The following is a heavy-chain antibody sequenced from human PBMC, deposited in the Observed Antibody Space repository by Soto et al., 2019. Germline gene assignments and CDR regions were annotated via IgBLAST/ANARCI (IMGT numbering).Heavy chain of an antibody. CDR3: PRGRYGDY. CDR2: ISAHNGNT. J-gene: IGHJ4*02. V-gene: IGHV1-18*01. CDR1: GYTFTSYG. Sequence: QVHLVQSGAEVKKPGASVKVSCKCSGYTFTSYGITWVRQAPGQGLEWMGWISAHNGNTDYAQKLQGRVTVTRDTSTSTAYMELRSLRSDDTAVYYCPRGRYGDYWGQGALVTVSS. D-gene: IGHD1-1*01.